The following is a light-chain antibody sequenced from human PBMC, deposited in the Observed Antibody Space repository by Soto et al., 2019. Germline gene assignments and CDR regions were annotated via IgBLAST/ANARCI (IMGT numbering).Light chain of an antibody. CDR1: RNDGGADHY. CDR2: EVS. J-gene: IGLJ2*01. CDR3: SSWPPGTYVI. Sequence: RNDGGADHYVSWHQQHPGKPPKLMIHEVSNRPSGISNPLSGSKSGSTASPTFSGPHAEDEAHYSWSSWPPGTYVIFAGGTKLTVL. V-gene: IGLV2-14*01.